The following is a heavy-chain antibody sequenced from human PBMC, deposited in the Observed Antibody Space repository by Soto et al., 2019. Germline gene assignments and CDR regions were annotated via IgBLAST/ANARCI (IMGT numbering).Heavy chain of an antibody. J-gene: IGHJ6*02. CDR2: IKQDGSEK. V-gene: IGHV3-7*05. Sequence: GSLRLSCAASGFTFSSYWMSWVRQAPGKGLEWVANIKQDGSEKYYVDSVKGRFTISRDNAKNSLYLQMNSLRAEDTAVYYCAREKGVNFWSGYGPIYGMDVWGQGTTVTVSS. CDR3: AREKGVNFWSGYGPIYGMDV. D-gene: IGHD3-3*01. CDR1: GFTFSSYW.